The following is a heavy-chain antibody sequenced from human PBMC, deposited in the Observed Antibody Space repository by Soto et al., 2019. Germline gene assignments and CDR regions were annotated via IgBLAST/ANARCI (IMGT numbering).Heavy chain of an antibody. J-gene: IGHJ5*02. Sequence: ASVKVSCKASGYTFSSYGITWVRQAPGQGLEWMGWIGAFNGNTNYAQNLQGRVTMTTDTSTTTASMELRSLSSVTAADTSQNQFSLRLISVTAADTAMYFCVRIRYQLPSSVLWLDPWGQGTPVTVSS. V-gene: IGHV1-18*04. CDR1: GYTFSSYG. D-gene: IGHD5-18*01. CDR2: IGAFNGNT. CDR3: NQFSLRLISVTAADTAMYFCVRIRYQLPSSVLWLDP.